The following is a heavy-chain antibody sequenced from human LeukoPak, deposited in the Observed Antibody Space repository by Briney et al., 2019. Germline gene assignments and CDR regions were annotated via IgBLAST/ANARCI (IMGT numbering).Heavy chain of an antibody. Sequence: ASVKVSCKASGGTFSSYAIGWVRQAPGQGLEWMGGIIPIFGTANYAQKFQGRVTITTDESTSTAHMELRSLRSDDTAVYYCTRAFPMGAITAYYNYMDVWGKGTTVTVSS. CDR3: TRAFPMGAITAYYNYMDV. CDR1: GGTFSSYA. V-gene: IGHV1-69*05. J-gene: IGHJ6*03. D-gene: IGHD1-26*01. CDR2: IIPIFGTA.